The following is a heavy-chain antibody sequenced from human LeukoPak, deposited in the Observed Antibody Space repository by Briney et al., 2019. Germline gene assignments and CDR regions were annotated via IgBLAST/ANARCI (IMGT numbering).Heavy chain of an antibody. Sequence: GGSLRLSCAASGFTFSSYSMNWVRQAPGKGLEWVSSISSSSSYIYYADSVKGRFTISRDNAKNSLYLQMNSLRAEDTAVYYCARDPGVAVAGTEEDYWGQGTLVTVSS. CDR1: GFTFSSYS. D-gene: IGHD6-19*01. V-gene: IGHV3-21*01. CDR2: ISSSSSYI. J-gene: IGHJ4*02. CDR3: ARDPGVAVAGTEEDY.